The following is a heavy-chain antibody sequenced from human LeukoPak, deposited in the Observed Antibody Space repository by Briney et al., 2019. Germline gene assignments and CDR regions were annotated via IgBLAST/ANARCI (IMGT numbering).Heavy chain of an antibody. Sequence: GGSLRLSCAASGFTVSSNYMSWVRQAPGKGLEWVSVIYSGGSTYYADSVKGRFTISRDNSKNTLYLQMNSLRAEDTAVYYCARDYYDSSGYYYFAFNIWGQGTMVTVSS. CDR2: IYSGGST. D-gene: IGHD3-22*01. V-gene: IGHV3-53*01. CDR1: GFTVSSNY. J-gene: IGHJ3*02. CDR3: ARDYYDSSGYYYFAFNI.